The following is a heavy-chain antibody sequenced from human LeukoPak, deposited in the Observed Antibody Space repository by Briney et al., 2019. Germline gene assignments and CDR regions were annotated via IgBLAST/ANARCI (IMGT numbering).Heavy chain of an antibody. Sequence: SETLSLTCVVTGDSITSGFYWGWIRQPPGKGLEWMGSIYHGGSTYYTPSLKRRVTISVDTSKNRFSLKLSSVTAADTAVYYCAGQHDRNGYYFYWGQGTLVTVSS. V-gene: IGHV4-38-2*01. CDR3: AGQHDRNGYYFY. CDR2: IYHGGST. CDR1: GDSITSGFY. D-gene: IGHD3-22*01. J-gene: IGHJ4*02.